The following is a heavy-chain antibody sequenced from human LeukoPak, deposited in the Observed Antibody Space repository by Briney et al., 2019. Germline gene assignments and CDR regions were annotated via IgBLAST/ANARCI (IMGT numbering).Heavy chain of an antibody. V-gene: IGHV4-61*02. D-gene: IGHD3-3*01. Sequence: SQTLSLTCAVSGGSIGSVNNYWIWIRQPAGKGLEWIGRIYTSGSTNYNPSLKSRVTISVDTSKNQFSLKLSSVTAADTAVYYCARHLTIFGATTWFDPWGQGTLVTASS. CDR3: ARHLTIFGATTWFDP. J-gene: IGHJ5*02. CDR1: GGSIGSVNNY. CDR2: IYTSGST.